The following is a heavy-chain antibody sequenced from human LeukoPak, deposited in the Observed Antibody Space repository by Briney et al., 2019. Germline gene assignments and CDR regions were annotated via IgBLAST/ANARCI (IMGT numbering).Heavy chain of an antibody. V-gene: IGHV1-46*01. CDR3: ARVIWPNWFDP. Sequence: ASVKVSCKASGYAFTSYYIHWVRQAPGQGLEWMGIINPSGGSTSYAQKFQGRVTMTRDTSTSTVYMELSSLRSEDTAVYYCARVIWPNWFDPWGQGTLVTVSS. CDR1: GYAFTSYY. J-gene: IGHJ5*02. CDR2: INPSGGST.